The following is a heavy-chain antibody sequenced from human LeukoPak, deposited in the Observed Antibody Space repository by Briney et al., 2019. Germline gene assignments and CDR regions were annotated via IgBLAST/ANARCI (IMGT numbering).Heavy chain of an antibody. J-gene: IGHJ4*02. CDR2: GRNKASGYTT. D-gene: IGHD4-17*01. CDR1: GFTFNDHY. Sequence: GGSLRLSCAASGFTFNDHYMDWVRQSPGKGREWVGSGRNKASGYTTAYAASVKGRFTISRDDSKNSVYLQMNSLKIDDTAVYYCVRVGAPTKGTSMDFEYWGQGTVVTVSS. V-gene: IGHV3-72*01. CDR3: VRVGAPTKGTSMDFEY.